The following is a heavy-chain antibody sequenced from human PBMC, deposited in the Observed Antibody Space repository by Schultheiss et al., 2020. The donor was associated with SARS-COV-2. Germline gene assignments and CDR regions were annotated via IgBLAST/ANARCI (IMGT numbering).Heavy chain of an antibody. V-gene: IGHV3-23*01. D-gene: IGHD3-22*01. CDR2: ISGSGSTI. CDR1: GFTFSSYA. J-gene: IGHJ5*02. CDR3: AKIRGANYYDSSVAPPTDWFDP. Sequence: GGSLRLSCAASGFTFSSYAMSWVRQAPGKGLEWVSAISGSGSTIYYADSVKGRFTISRDNSKNSLYLQMNSLRAEDTAVYYCAKIRGANYYDSSVAPPTDWFDPWGQGTLVTVSS.